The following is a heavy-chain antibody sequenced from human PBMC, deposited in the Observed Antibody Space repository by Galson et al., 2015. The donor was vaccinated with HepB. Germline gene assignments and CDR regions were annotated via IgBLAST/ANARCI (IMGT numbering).Heavy chain of an antibody. J-gene: IGHJ4*02. CDR3: ARGGMGSLGGPTFDL. V-gene: IGHV1-18*01. Sequence: SVKVSCKASSDTFATYSLNWVRQAPGQGLEWMGWISGYNGYTNYPQTFQDRVTMTIDTSTSTGYLELRSLTSDDTAIYYCARGGMGSLGGPTFDLWGQGTLVTVS. CDR2: ISGYNGYT. D-gene: IGHD3-16*01. CDR1: SDTFATYS.